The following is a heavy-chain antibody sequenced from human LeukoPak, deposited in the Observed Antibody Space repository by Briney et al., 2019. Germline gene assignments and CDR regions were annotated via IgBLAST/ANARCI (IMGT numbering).Heavy chain of an antibody. Sequence: ASVKVSCKASGGTFSSYTISWVRQAPGQGLEWMGGIIPLFGTPDYAQKFQDRLTITADKSTSTAYMELSSLRSEDTAVYYCARTVGSRRITISHDYAFDIWGQGTMVTVSS. CDR3: ARTVGSRRITISHDYAFDI. CDR2: IIPLFGTP. V-gene: IGHV1-69*06. CDR1: GGTFSSYT. D-gene: IGHD3-10*01. J-gene: IGHJ3*02.